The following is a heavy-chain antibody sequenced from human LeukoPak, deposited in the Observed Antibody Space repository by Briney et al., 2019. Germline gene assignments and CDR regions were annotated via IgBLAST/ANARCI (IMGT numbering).Heavy chain of an antibody. CDR2: IYYSGST. Sequence: RTSETLSLTCTVSGGSISSSSYYWGWIRQPPGKGLEWIGSIYYSGSTYYNPSLKSRVTISVDTSKNQFSLKLSSVTAADTAVYYCARRVHCGGDCYSGYYYCYMDVWGKGTTVTVSS. CDR1: GGSISSSSYY. CDR3: ARRVHCGGDCYSGYYYCYMDV. D-gene: IGHD2-21*02. J-gene: IGHJ6*03. V-gene: IGHV4-39*07.